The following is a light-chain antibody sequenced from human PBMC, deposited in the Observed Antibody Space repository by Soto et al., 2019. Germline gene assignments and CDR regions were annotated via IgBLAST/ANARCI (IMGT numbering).Light chain of an antibody. CDR1: QSVWTY. J-gene: IGKJ5*01. Sequence: ELVFTQSPATPSPYPGERANLSFRASQSVWTYLAWYQQKRGQAPRLLMYDASNRASGVPARFSGSGSGTDFTLTISSLEPEDFAVYYCQQRNNWPRSTFGQGTRLENK. CDR3: QQRNNWPRST. V-gene: IGKV3-11*01. CDR2: DAS.